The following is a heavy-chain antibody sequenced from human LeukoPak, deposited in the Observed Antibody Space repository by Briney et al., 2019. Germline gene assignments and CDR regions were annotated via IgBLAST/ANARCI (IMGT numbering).Heavy chain of an antibody. CDR3: ARLMNGIVATIYYYYYMDV. V-gene: IGHV4-34*01. Sequence: NPSETLSLTCAVYGGSFSGYYWSWIRQPPGKGLEWIGEINHSGSTNYNPSLKSRVTISVDTSKNQFSLKLSSVTAADTAVYYCARLMNGIVATIYYYYYMDVWGKGTTVTISS. D-gene: IGHD5-12*01. CDR2: INHSGST. CDR1: GGSFSGYY. J-gene: IGHJ6*03.